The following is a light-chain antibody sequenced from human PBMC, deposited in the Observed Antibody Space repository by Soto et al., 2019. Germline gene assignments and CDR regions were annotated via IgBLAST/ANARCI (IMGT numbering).Light chain of an antibody. CDR3: QQYDTSPLT. J-gene: IGKJ4*01. CDR2: GAS. Sequence: EIVLTQSPGTLSLSPGERATVSCRASQSVNNNYLAWYQQKPGQAPRLLIYGASSRATGIPDRFSGSGSGTDFTLTISRLEPEDFAVYHCQQYDTSPLTFGGGTKVEIK. V-gene: IGKV3-20*01. CDR1: QSVNNNY.